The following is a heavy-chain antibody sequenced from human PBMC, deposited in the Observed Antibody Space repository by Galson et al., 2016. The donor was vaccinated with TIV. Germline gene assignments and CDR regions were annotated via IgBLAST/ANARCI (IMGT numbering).Heavy chain of an antibody. Sequence: SVKVSCKASGYTFTGYYMHWVRQAPGQGLEWMGWINPDSGDTNSAQELQGRVTMTRDTSITTAYMDVSRLRSEDTAVYFCARALNYGIDVWGRGTKVAVSS. V-gene: IGHV1-2*02. J-gene: IGHJ6*02. CDR1: GYTFTGYY. D-gene: IGHD3-10*01. CDR3: ARALNYGIDV. CDR2: INPDSGDT.